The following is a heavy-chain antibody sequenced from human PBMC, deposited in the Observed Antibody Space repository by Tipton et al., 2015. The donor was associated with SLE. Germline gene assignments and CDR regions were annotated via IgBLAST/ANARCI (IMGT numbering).Heavy chain of an antibody. V-gene: IGHV3-48*01. CDR2: ISGSSNTI. D-gene: IGHD4/OR15-4a*01. CDR3: ARGVYGANYPG. Sequence: GSLRLSCAASGFTFNSYSMNWVRQAPGKGLEWISYISGSSNTIYYADSVRGRFTISRDNDQNSLYLQMNSLRAEDTALYYCARGVYGANYPGWGQGTLVTVSS. CDR1: GFTFNSYS. J-gene: IGHJ4*02.